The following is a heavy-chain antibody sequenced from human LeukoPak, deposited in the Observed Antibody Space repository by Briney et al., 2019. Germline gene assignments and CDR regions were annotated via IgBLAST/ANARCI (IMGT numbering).Heavy chain of an antibody. CDR2: ISGSGGST. V-gene: IGHV3-23*01. D-gene: IGHD2-15*01. Sequence: GGTLRLSCAASGFTFSSYGMSWVRQAPGKGLEWVSAISGSGGSTYYADSVKGRFTISRDNSKNTLYLQMNSLRAEDTAVYYCARDHAEIVVVVAATLSGNWFDPWGQGTLVTVSS. CDR1: GFTFSSYG. CDR3: ARDHAEIVVVVAATLSGNWFDP. J-gene: IGHJ5*02.